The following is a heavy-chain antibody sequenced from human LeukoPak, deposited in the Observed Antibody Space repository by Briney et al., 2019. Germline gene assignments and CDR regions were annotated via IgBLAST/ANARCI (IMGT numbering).Heavy chain of an antibody. Sequence: GGSLRLSCAASGFTVSSNYMSWVRQAPGKGLEWVSVIYSGGSTYYADSVKGRFTISRDNSKNTLYLQMNSLRAEDTAVYYCAREYYYDSSGPAAGDANWLDPWGQGTLVTVSS. CDR2: IYSGGST. CDR1: GFTVSSNY. V-gene: IGHV3-53*01. CDR3: AREYYYDSSGPAAGDANWLDP. J-gene: IGHJ5*02. D-gene: IGHD3-22*01.